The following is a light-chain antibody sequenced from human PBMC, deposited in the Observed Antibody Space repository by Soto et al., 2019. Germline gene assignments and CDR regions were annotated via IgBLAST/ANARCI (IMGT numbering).Light chain of an antibody. CDR1: QNINNY. CDR2: AAS. CDR3: QQSYTTPVT. Sequence: DIQRTQSPSSLSASVGDRVTITCRASQNINNYLNWYQQRPGKAPKLLIYAASNFQSGVPSRFSGSGSKTDFTLTISSLQPEDFATYYCQQSYTTPVTFGQGTKVDIK. V-gene: IGKV1-39*01. J-gene: IGKJ1*01.